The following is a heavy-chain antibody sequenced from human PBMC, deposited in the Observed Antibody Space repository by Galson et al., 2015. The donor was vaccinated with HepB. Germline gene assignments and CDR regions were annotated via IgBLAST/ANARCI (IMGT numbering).Heavy chain of an antibody. CDR1: GGSFSGYY. D-gene: IGHD3-3*01. V-gene: IGHV4-34*01. CDR3: ARDARRITSGWFDP. CDR2: INHSGST. Sequence: ETLSLTCAVYGGSFSGYYWSWIRQPPGKGLEWIGEINHSGSTNYNPSLKSRVTISVDTSKNQFSLKLSSVTAADTAVYYCARDARRITSGWFDPWGQGTLVTVSS. J-gene: IGHJ5*02.